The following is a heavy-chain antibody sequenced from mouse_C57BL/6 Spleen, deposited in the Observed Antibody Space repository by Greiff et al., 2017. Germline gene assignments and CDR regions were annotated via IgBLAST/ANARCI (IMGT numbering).Heavy chain of an antibody. Sequence: QVQLKQSGTELVKPGASVKLSCKASGYTFTSYWMHWVKQRPGQGLEWIGNINPSNGGTNYNENFKSKATLTVDTSSSTAYMQLSSMTSEDSAVYYCARGLGRGYFDVWGTGTTVTVSS. V-gene: IGHV1-53*01. CDR3: ARGLGRGYFDV. CDR2: INPSNGGT. J-gene: IGHJ1*03. CDR1: GYTFTSYW.